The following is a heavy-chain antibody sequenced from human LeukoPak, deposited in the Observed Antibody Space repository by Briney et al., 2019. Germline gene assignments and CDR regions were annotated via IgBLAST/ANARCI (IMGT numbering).Heavy chain of an antibody. J-gene: IGHJ4*02. CDR1: GFTFSDYY. V-gene: IGHV3-11*06. D-gene: IGHD3-22*01. CDR2: ISSSSSYI. Sequence: GGSLRLSCAASGFTFSDYYMSWIRQAPGKGLEWVSSISSSSSYIYYADSVKGRFTISRDNAKNSLYLQMNSLRAEDTAVYYCARDRGVVVIFDYWGQGTLVTVSS. CDR3: ARDRGVVVIFDY.